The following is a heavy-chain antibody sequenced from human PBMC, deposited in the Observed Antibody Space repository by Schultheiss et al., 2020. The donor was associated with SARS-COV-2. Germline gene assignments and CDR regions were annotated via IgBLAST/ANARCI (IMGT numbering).Heavy chain of an antibody. CDR3: ARVDASDLYGMDV. CDR2: ISWNSGTK. CDR1: GFTFDDYA. Sequence: GGSLRLSCAASGFTFDDYAMHWVRQAPGKGLEWVSGISWNSGTKGYADSVKGRFTISRDNSKNTLYLQMNSLRAEDTAVYYCARVDASDLYGMDVWGQGTTVTVSS. J-gene: IGHJ6*02. D-gene: IGHD2-15*01. V-gene: IGHV3-9*01.